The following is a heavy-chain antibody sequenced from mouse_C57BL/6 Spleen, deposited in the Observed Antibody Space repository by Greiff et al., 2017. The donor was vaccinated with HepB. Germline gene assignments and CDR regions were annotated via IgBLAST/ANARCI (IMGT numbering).Heavy chain of an antibody. D-gene: IGHD1-1*01. CDR1: GYTFTSYW. J-gene: IGHJ1*03. V-gene: IGHV1-50*01. CDR3: ARRTVVGVQRYFDV. Sequence: QVQLKQPGAELVKPGASVKLSCKASGYTFTSYWMQWVKQRPGQGLEWIGEIDPSDSYTNYNQKFKGKATLTVDTSSSTAYMQLSSLTSEDSAVYYCARRTVVGVQRYFDVWGTGTTVTVSS. CDR2: IDPSDSYT.